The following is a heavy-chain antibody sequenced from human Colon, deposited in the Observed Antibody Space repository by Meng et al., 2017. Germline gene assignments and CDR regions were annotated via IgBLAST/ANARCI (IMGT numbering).Heavy chain of an antibody. CDR3: ARDSAIVGAKYYFDD. CDR1: GYTFTNNG. J-gene: IGHJ4*02. D-gene: IGHD1-26*01. V-gene: IGHV1-18*01. Sequence: ASVKVSCKASGYTFTNNGISWVRQAPGQGLEWMRWISAYNGDTHYAQNLQGRVTMTTDTSTNTAYMELRSLKSDDTAVYYCARDSAIVGAKYYFDDWGQGTLVTVSS. CDR2: ISAYNGDT.